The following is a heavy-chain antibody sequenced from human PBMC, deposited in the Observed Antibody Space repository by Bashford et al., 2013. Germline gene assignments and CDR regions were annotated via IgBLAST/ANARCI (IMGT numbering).Heavy chain of an antibody. CDR2: INPNSGGT. V-gene: IGHV1-2*02. D-gene: IGHD4/OR15-4a*01. Sequence: WVRQAPGQGLEWMGWINPNSGGTNYAQNFQGRVSMTRDTSISTVYMELSRLRSDDTAVFYCARGLDYRTLSMGNYGMDVWGQGTTVTVSS. CDR3: ARGLDYRTLSMGNYGMDV. J-gene: IGHJ6*02.